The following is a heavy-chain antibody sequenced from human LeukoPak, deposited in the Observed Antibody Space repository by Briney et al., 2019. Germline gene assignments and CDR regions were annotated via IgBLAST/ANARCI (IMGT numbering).Heavy chain of an antibody. CDR1: GYSFTTYW. CDR3: ARHGGGYCRSTSCYLFDP. V-gene: IGHV5-51*01. Sequence: GESLKISCKVSGYSFTTYWIGWVRQMPGKGLECMGIIYPGDSDTRYSPSFQGQVTISADKSISTAYLQWSSLKASDTAMYYCARHGGGYCRSTSCYLFDPWGQGTLVTVSS. J-gene: IGHJ5*02. D-gene: IGHD2-2*01. CDR2: IYPGDSDT.